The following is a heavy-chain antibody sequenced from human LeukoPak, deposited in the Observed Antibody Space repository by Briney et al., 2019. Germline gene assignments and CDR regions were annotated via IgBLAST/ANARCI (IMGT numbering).Heavy chain of an antibody. D-gene: IGHD3-3*01. CDR3: ARGSFWSGYYLWFDP. V-gene: IGHV4-59*01. J-gene: IGHJ5*02. CDR1: GGSISSYY. Sequence: PSETLSLTCTVSGGSISSYYWSWIRQPPGKGLEWIGYIYYSGSTNYNPSLKSRVTISVDTSKNQFSLKLSSVTAADTAVYYCARGSFWSGYYLWFDPWGQGTLVTVSS. CDR2: IYYSGST.